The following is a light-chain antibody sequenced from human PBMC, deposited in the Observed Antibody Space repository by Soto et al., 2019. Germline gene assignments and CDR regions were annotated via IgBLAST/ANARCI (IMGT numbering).Light chain of an antibody. CDR1: QSISSW. CDR3: QQYNSYSQT. Sequence: DIQMTQSPSTLSASVGDRVTITCRASQSISSWLAWYQQKPGKAPKLLIYKASSLESGVPSRFSGSGSGTEFTLTISSLQPDDFATYYCQQYNSYSQTLGQGTTVDIK. J-gene: IGKJ1*01. V-gene: IGKV1-5*03. CDR2: KAS.